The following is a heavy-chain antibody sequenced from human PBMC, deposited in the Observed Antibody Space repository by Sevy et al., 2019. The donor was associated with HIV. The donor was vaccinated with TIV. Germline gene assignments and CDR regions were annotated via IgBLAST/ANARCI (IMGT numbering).Heavy chain of an antibody. CDR3: ARDAGTGGSYMGYYFGMDV. D-gene: IGHD2-15*01. CDR2: ISWNGRSL. CDR1: GFIFDDYG. J-gene: IGHJ6*02. V-gene: IGHV3-9*01. Sequence: GGSLRLSCAASGFIFDDYGMHWVREIPGKGLEWVSGISWNGRSLGYADAVKGRFTISRDNAKKSLYLQMNSLRSEDTALYYCARDAGTGGSYMGYYFGMDVWGQGTTVTVSS.